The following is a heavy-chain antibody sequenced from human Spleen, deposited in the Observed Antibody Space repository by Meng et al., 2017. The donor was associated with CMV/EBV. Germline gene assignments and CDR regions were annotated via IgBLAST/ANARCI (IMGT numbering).Heavy chain of an antibody. CDR2: ISAYNGNT. CDR3: ATEAGSFNPFDY. D-gene: IGHD6-25*01. V-gene: IGHV1-18*01. CDR1: GCTFTSYG. J-gene: IGHJ4*02. Sequence: ASVKVSCKASGCTFTSYGISWVRQAPGQGLEWMGWISAYNGNTNYAQKLQGRVTMTTDTSTTTAYMELRSLRSDDTAVYYCATEAGSFNPFDYWGQGTLVTVSS.